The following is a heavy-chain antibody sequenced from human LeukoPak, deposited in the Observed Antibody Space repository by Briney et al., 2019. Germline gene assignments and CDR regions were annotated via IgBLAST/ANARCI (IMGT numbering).Heavy chain of an antibody. CDR2: ISSSGNTI. D-gene: IGHD5-24*01. V-gene: IGHV3-48*03. Sequence: GGSLRLSCAASGFMFSSYEMNWLRQAPRKGLEWVSYISSSGNTIYYADSVKGRFTTSRDNAKNSLYLQMNCLRAEDTAVYYSARDSRWLQLPLLDYGGQGNWVTVSS. CDR3: ARDSRWLQLPLLDY. CDR1: GFMFSSYE. J-gene: IGHJ4*02.